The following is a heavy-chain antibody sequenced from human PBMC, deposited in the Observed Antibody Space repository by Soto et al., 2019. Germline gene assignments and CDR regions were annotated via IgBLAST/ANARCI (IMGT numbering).Heavy chain of an antibody. CDR2: IYYSGVT. V-gene: IGHV4-39*01. J-gene: IGHJ4*02. CDR3: ARHNYDYGWGSYRYTQLFDY. Sequence: SGTLSLTCTVSGGSISSSSYYWGWIRQPPGKGLEWIGSIYYSGVTYYNPSPKTRVTISVDTSKNQFSLKLSSVTAADTAVYYCARHNYDYGWGSYRYTQLFDYWCQGNL. D-gene: IGHD3-16*02. CDR1: GGSISSSSYY.